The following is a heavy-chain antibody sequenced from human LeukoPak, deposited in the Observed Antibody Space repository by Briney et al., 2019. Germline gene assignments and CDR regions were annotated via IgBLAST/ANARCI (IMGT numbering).Heavy chain of an antibody. CDR3: ARQGDFWSGYPSDY. CDR2: IYYSGST. CDR1: GDSISSSTYY. D-gene: IGHD3-3*01. Sequence: SETLSLTCTDSGDSISSSTYYWGWIRQPPGKGLEWIGSIYYSGSTYYNPSLKSRVTISVDTSKNQFSLKLRSVSDADTAVYYCARQGDFWSGYPSDYWGQGTLVTVSS. J-gene: IGHJ4*02. V-gene: IGHV4-39*01.